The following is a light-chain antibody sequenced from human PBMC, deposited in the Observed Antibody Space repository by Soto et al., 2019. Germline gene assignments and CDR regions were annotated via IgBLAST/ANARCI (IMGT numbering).Light chain of an antibody. CDR3: QQYNNWPGT. J-gene: IGKJ1*01. CDR1: QSVSSN. Sequence: EIVMTQSPATLSVSPGERATLSCRASQSVSSNLAWYQQKPGQAPRLLIYGASTRATGIPARFSGSGSGTEFTLTISSLQSEDFAVYYCQQYNNWPGTFGQGNKVAIK. CDR2: GAS. V-gene: IGKV3-15*01.